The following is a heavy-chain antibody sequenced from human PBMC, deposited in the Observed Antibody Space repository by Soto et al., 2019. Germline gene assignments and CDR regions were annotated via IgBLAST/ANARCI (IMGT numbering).Heavy chain of an antibody. D-gene: IGHD6-6*01. CDR3: AKDRTVAARNFDY. Sequence: PGGSLRLSCAASGMIFDDYAMHLVRHAPGKGLEWVSVISGNSGSLGHADSVKGRFTISRDNAKNSLYLQMNSLRAEDSAVYYCAKDRTVAARNFDYWGQGNQVTVSS. CDR2: ISGNSGSL. J-gene: IGHJ4*02. CDR1: GMIFDDYA. V-gene: IGHV3-9*01.